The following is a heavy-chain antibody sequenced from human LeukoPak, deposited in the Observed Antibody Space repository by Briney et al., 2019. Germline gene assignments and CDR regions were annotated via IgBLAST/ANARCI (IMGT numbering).Heavy chain of an antibody. CDR2: ISLTGLT. D-gene: IGHD2-8*01. Sequence: SGTLSLTCGVSGGSLSNTNWWSWVRQPPRQGLKWIGEISLTGLTHYNPSLESRVTVSLGKSKNQLSLNLPSVTAADTAVYYCSRENGAFSPFGYWGQGILVNV. CDR1: GGSLSNTNW. V-gene: IGHV4-4*02. J-gene: IGHJ4*02. CDR3: SRENGAFSPFGY.